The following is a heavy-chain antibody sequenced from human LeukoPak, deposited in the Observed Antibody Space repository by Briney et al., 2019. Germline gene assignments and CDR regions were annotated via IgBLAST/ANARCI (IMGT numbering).Heavy chain of an antibody. CDR1: GGSISSYY. V-gene: IGHV4-59*12. Sequence: ASETLSLTCTVSGGSISSYYWSWIRQPPGKGLEWIGYIYYSGSTNYNPSLKSRVTISVDTSKNQFSLKLSSVTAADTAVYYCARAGGWYVYYLDYWGQGTLVTVSS. D-gene: IGHD6-19*01. CDR3: ARAGGWYVYYLDY. CDR2: IYYSGST. J-gene: IGHJ4*02.